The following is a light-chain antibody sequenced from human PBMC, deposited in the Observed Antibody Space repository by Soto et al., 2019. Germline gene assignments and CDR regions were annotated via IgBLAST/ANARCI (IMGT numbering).Light chain of an antibody. V-gene: IGKV1-39*01. CDR3: QQSYSTPYT. J-gene: IGKJ2*01. Sequence: DIQMTQSPSSLSASVGDGVTITCRASQSINSNLNWYQQKLGKAPKLLIYVASSLQSGVPSRFSGRGSGTDFTLTITSLQPEDFATYYCQQSYSTPYTFGQGTKLESK. CDR1: QSINSN. CDR2: VAS.